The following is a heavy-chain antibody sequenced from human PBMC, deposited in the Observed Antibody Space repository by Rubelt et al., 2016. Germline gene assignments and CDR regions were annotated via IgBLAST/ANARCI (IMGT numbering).Heavy chain of an antibody. CDR2: ISAGNGNT. J-gene: IGHJ4*02. D-gene: IGHD3-10*01. Sequence: QVQLVQSGAEVKKPGASVKVSCKASGYTFTSYAMHWVRQAPGQRLEWMGWISAGNGNTKYSQKVQGRVTMTTDTSTSTAYMELRSLRSDDTAVYYCARDGAFPLGSGFEKRSDYWGQGTLVTVSS. CDR3: ARDGAFPLGSGFEKRSDY. V-gene: IGHV1-3*01. CDR1: GYTFTSYA.